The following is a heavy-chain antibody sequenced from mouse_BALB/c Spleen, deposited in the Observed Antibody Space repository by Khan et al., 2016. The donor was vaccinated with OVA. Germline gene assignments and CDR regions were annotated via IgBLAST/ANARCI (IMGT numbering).Heavy chain of an antibody. CDR1: GFNIKDTY. V-gene: IGHV14-3*02. CDR3: AQPSNAPRFFED. D-gene: IGHD6-1*01. Sequence: VQLKESGAELVKPGASVRLSCTASGFNIKDTYIHWVKQRPEQGLEWIGRIAPANGDTKYDPKFQDKATITSDTSSNPFYLQLRSLTSEDTAVNYCAQPSNAPRFFEDGGAGTTVTVPS. J-gene: IGHJ1*01. CDR2: IAPANGDT.